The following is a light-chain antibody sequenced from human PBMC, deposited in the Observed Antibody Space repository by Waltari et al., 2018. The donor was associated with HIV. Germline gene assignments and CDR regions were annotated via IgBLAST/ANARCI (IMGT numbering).Light chain of an antibody. Sequence: QSVLTQPPSVSGAPGQRVTISCTGSSSNLGAVYDVQWYQQLPGTAPKLLIYGNSNRPSGVPDRFSGSKSGTSASLAITGLQAEDEADDYGQSYDSSLSGYYVFGTGTKVTVL. CDR3: QSYDSSLSGYYV. CDR2: GNS. J-gene: IGLJ1*01. CDR1: SSNLGAVYD. V-gene: IGLV1-40*01.